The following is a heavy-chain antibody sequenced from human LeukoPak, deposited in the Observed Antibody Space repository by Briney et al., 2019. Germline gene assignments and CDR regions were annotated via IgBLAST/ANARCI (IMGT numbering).Heavy chain of an antibody. Sequence: GASVKLSCKASGGSFSSYAISWVRQAPGQGLEWMGRIIPILGIANYAQNFQGRVTITADKSTSTAYMELRSLRSEATAVYYWARAYYDFWSGYPPRYYGMDVWGQGTTVTVSS. CDR3: ARAYYDFWSGYPPRYYGMDV. V-gene: IGHV1-69*04. D-gene: IGHD3-3*01. CDR2: IIPILGIA. J-gene: IGHJ6*02. CDR1: GGSFSSYA.